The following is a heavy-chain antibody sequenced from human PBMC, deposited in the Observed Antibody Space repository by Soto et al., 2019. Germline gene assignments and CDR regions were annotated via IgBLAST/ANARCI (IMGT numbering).Heavy chain of an antibody. Sequence: QVQLVQSGAEVKKPGASVKVSCKASGYTFTIYDINWVRQATGQGLEWMGWMIPNSGTTGYAQKFQGRVTMSRNTSKSTAYMQRSSGRSEDTAVYYCARWDGDYGFDYWGQGTLVTVSS. J-gene: IGHJ4*02. CDR1: GYTFTIYD. D-gene: IGHD4-17*01. CDR3: ARWDGDYGFDY. V-gene: IGHV1-8*01. CDR2: MIPNSGTT.